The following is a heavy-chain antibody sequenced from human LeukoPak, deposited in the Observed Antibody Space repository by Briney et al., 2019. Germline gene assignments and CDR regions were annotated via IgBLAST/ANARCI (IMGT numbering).Heavy chain of an antibody. Sequence: ASVKVSCKASGYTFTGYYMHWVRQAPGQGLEWMGWINSNSGGVHYAQNFQGRVTMTRDTSISTAYMDLTRLRYDDAAVYFCARYLAAPYDAFDIWGQGTMVTVSS. CDR2: INSNSGGV. J-gene: IGHJ3*02. CDR3: ARYLAAPYDAFDI. D-gene: IGHD2-15*01. CDR1: GYTFTGYY. V-gene: IGHV1-2*02.